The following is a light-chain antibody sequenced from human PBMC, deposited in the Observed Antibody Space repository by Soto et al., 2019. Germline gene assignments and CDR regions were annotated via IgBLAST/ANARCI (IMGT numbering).Light chain of an antibody. CDR1: QSVSSN. CDR2: GAS. CDR3: QQYNNWPPRSA. V-gene: IGKV3-15*01. Sequence: EIVMTQSPATLSVSPGERATLSCRASQSVSSNLAWYQQKPGQAPRLLIYGASTRATGIPARLSGSGSGTEFTLTISSLQSEDFAVYYCQQYNNWPPRSAFGGGTKVDIK. J-gene: IGKJ4*01.